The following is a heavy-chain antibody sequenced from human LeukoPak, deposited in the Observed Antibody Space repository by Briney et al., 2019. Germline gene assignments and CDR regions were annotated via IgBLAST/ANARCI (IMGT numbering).Heavy chain of an antibody. CDR2: ISYDGSNK. CDR1: GFTFSNYG. J-gene: IGHJ4*02. D-gene: IGHD3-10*01. Sequence: GGSLRLSCAASGFTFSNYGMHWVRQAPGKGLEWVAIISYDGSNKYYADSVKGRFTISRDNSKNTLYLQMNSLRAEDTAVYYCASLDYYGSGSSDYWGQGTLVTVSS. V-gene: IGHV3-30*03. CDR3: ASLDYYGSGSSDY.